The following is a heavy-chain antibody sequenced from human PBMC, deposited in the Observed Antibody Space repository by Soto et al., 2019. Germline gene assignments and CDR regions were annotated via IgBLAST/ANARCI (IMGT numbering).Heavy chain of an antibody. V-gene: IGHV4-59*01. Sequence: AAPLSLTCTVSGGSISSYYWTWIRQPPGKGLEWIGYIYYSGSTNYNPSLKSRVTISVDTSKNQFSLKLSSVAAADTAMYYCARGSHPLYGDLRNNWFDPWGQGPLVTVSS. J-gene: IGHJ5*02. CDR1: GGSISSYY. CDR2: IYYSGST. D-gene: IGHD4-17*01. CDR3: ARGSHPLYGDLRNNWFDP.